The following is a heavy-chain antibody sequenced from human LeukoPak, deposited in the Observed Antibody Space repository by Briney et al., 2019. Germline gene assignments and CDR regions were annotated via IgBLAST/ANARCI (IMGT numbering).Heavy chain of an antibody. CDR3: ARPVGYCSSASCYIRWNAFDI. Sequence: SETLSLTCAVSGYSISTGYYWGWIRQPPGKGLEWIGSIYHSGITYYNPSLKSRVTISGDTSKNQISLKLTSVTAADTAVYYCARPVGYCSSASCYIRWNAFDIWGQGTMVTVSS. J-gene: IGHJ3*02. D-gene: IGHD2-2*02. CDR1: GYSISTGYY. CDR2: IYHSGIT. V-gene: IGHV4-38-2*01.